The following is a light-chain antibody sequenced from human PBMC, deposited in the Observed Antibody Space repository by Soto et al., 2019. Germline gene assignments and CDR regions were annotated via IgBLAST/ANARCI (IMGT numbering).Light chain of an antibody. CDR2: DAS. CDR1: TGDVGAYNF. V-gene: IGLV2-11*01. J-gene: IGLJ3*02. CDR3: CSYAGSFTWV. Sequence: QSALTQPRSVSGSPGQSVTISCTGTTGDVGAYNFVSWYQHHPGKAPKLMIYDASKRPSGVPDRFSASKPGNTASLTISGLQAEDEADYYCCSYAGSFTWVFGGGTQLTVL.